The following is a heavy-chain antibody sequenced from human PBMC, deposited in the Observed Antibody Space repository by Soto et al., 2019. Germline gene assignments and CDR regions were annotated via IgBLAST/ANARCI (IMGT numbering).Heavy chain of an antibody. J-gene: IGHJ6*02. CDR3: THCSGESCHGGYFGMDV. CDR2: INSDGTTT. V-gene: IGHV3-74*01. Sequence: GGSLRLSCAGSGFTFSGYWMHWVRQSPGKGLVWVSRINSDGTTTAYADSVKGRFTISRDNSKNTLYLQMSSLRAEDTAVYYCTHCSGESCHGGYFGMDVWGQGTTVTVSS. D-gene: IGHD2-15*01. CDR1: GFTFSGYW.